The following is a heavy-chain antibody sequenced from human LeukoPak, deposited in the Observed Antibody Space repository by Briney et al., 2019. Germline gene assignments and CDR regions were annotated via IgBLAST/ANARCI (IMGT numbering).Heavy chain of an antibody. V-gene: IGHV3-30-3*01. CDR2: ISYDGSNK. J-gene: IGHJ6*02. Sequence: PGGSLRLSCAASEFAFSSFALHWVRQAPGKGLEWVAVISYDGSNKNYADSVKGRFTISRDNSKNTLYLQTNSLRGEDTALYYCARDGNSGWYTGENYYYYGMDVWGQGTTVTVSS. D-gene: IGHD6-19*01. CDR3: ARDGNSGWYTGENYYYYGMDV. CDR1: EFAFSSFA.